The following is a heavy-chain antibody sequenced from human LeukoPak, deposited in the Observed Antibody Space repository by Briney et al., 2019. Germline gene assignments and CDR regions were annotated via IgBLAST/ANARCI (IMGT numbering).Heavy chain of an antibody. Sequence: GGSLRLSCAATGFTYIDYGLYWVRQAPGKGLEGVAYMRYDGINKYYADSVNGGLILSRDNSKNTLYLAVNNLTEKDTDVYFFPNPSPGPIWNYFDYWGEGTRVSVS. J-gene: IGHJ4*02. CDR1: GFTYIDYG. CDR2: MRYDGINK. CDR3: PNPSPGPIWNYFDY. D-gene: IGHD3-9*01. V-gene: IGHV3-30*02.